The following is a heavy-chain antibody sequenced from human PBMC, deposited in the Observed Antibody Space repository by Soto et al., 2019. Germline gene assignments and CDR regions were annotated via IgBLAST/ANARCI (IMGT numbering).Heavy chain of an antibody. D-gene: IGHD2-2*01. CDR2: INHSGST. CDR3: ARSLYCSSTTCHIICNY. V-gene: IGHV4-34*01. CDR1: GLSFSDYY. Sequence: SETLSLTCAIYGLSFSDYYWSWIRHPPAKGLEWIGEINHSGSTNYNPSLKSRVTISIDTSKNQFSLKLSSVTAADTAVYYCARSLYCSSTTCHIICNYWGQGTLVTVSS. J-gene: IGHJ4*02.